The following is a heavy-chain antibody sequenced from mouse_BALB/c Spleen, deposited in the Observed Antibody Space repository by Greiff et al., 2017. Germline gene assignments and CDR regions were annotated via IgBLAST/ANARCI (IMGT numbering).Heavy chain of an antibody. CDR3: SCCYYGSGAV. V-gene: IGHV1S81*02. CDR1: GYTFTSYW. CDR2: INPSNGRT. J-gene: IGHJ3*01. Sequence: VQLQQPGAELVKPGASVKLSCKASGYTFTSYWMHWVKQRPGQGLEWIGEINPSNGRTNYNEKFKSKATLTVDKSSSTAYMQLSSLTSEDSAVFNCSCCYYGSGAVWGPGTLVTVSA. D-gene: IGHD1-1*01.